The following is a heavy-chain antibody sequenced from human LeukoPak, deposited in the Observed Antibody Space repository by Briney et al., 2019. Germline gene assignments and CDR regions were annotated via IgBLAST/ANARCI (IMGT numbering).Heavy chain of an antibody. J-gene: IGHJ4*02. Sequence: SETLSLTCTVSGGSISSYYWSWIRQPPGKGLGGIGYIYYSGSTNYNPSLKSRVTISVDTSKNPFSLKLSSVTAADTAVYYCARGGYDYVWGSYFRGYFDYWGQGTLVTVSS. CDR3: ARGGYDYVWGSYFRGYFDY. D-gene: IGHD3-16*01. V-gene: IGHV4-59*01. CDR1: GGSISSYY. CDR2: IYYSGST.